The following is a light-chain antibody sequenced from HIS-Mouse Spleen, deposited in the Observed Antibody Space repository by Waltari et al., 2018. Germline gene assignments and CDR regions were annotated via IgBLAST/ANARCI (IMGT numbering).Light chain of an antibody. V-gene: IGKV3-20*01. Sequence: TQSPGPLSLSPGERATLSCRASQSVSSSYLAWYQQKPGQAPRLLIYGASSRATGIPDRFSGSGSGTDFTLTISRLEPEDFAVYYCQQYGSSPRTFGQGTKLEIK. CDR2: GAS. J-gene: IGKJ2*01. CDR1: QSVSSSY. CDR3: QQYGSSPRT.